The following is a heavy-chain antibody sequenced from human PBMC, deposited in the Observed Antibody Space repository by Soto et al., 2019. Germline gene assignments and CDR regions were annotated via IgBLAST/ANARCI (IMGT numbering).Heavy chain of an antibody. Sequence: GGSLRLSCAASGFTFSSYAMSWVRQAPGKGLEWVSAISGSGGSTYYADSVKGRFTISRDNSKNTLYLQMNSLRAEDTAVYYCAKQRNVVVVVAADYWGQGTLVTVS. CDR1: GFTFSSYA. D-gene: IGHD2-15*01. CDR3: AKQRNVVVVVAADY. J-gene: IGHJ4*02. CDR2: ISGSGGST. V-gene: IGHV3-23*01.